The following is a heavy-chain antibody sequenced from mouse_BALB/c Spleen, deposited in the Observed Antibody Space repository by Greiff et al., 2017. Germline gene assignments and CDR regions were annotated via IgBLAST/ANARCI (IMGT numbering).Heavy chain of an antibody. CDR1: GFTFSSYG. CDR2: ISSGSSTI. V-gene: IGHV5-17*02. J-gene: IGHJ2*01. D-gene: IGHD1-3*01. CDR3: ARSSSFDY. Sequence: EVMLVESGGDLVKPGGSLKLSCAASGFTFSSYGMAWVRQTPDKRLEWVATISSGSSTIYYADTVKGRFTISRDNPKNTLFLQLTSLRSEDTAMYYCARSSSFDYWGQGTTLTVSS.